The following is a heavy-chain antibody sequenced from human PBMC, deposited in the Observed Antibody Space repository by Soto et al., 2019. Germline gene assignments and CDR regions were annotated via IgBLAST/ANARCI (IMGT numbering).Heavy chain of an antibody. D-gene: IGHD3-22*01. CDR2: IYYSGST. J-gene: IGHJ5*02. CDR3: ARITYYYDSSGYSHWFDP. Sequence: SETLSLTCTVSGGSISSGGYYWSWIRQHPGKGLEWIGYIYYSGSTYYNPSLKSRVTISVDTSKNQFSLKLSSVTAADTAVYYCARITYYYDSSGYSHWFDPWGQGTLVTVSS. V-gene: IGHV4-31*03. CDR1: GGSISSGGYY.